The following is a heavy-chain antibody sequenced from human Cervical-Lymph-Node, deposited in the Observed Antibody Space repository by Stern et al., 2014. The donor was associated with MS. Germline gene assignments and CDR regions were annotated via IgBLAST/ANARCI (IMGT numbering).Heavy chain of an antibody. V-gene: IGHV1-69*01. CDR2: IIPIFGTA. CDR1: GGTFSSYA. J-gene: IGHJ6*02. Sequence: DPPVDSGAEVKKPGSSGKVSCKASGGTFSSYAISWVRQAPGQGLEWMGGIIPIFGTANYAQKFQGRVTITADESTSTAYMELSSLRSEDTAVYYCARNIAAAGRDYYYYGMDVWGQGTTVTVSS. D-gene: IGHD6-13*01. CDR3: ARNIAAAGRDYYYYGMDV.